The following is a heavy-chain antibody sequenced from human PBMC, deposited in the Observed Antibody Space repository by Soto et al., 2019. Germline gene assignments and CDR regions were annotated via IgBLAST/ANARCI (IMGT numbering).Heavy chain of an antibody. Sequence: QVQLYESGPGLVTPSETLSLTCIVSGGSISGYFWSWIRQPQGKGLEWIGHIYYDGSTNYKPSLESRLTMSVDTSKNQISLKLGSVTAADTAVYYCARARSGYNIDAFDIWGQGTMVTVSS. CDR2: IYYDGST. J-gene: IGHJ3*02. CDR1: GGSISGYF. CDR3: ARARSGYNIDAFDI. D-gene: IGHD5-12*01. V-gene: IGHV4-59*01.